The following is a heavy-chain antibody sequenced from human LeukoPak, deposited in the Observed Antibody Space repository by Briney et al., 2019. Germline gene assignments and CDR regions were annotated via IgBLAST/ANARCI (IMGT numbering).Heavy chain of an antibody. CDR2: ISGSGGST. CDR1: GFTFSSYA. CDR3: ARDAELGINYFDY. Sequence: GGSLRLSCAASGFTFSSYAMSWVRQAPGKGLERVSAISGSGGSTYYADSVKGRFTISRDNSKNTLYLQMNSLRAEDTAVYYCARDAELGINYFDYWGQGTLVTVSS. D-gene: IGHD7-27*01. V-gene: IGHV3-23*01. J-gene: IGHJ4*02.